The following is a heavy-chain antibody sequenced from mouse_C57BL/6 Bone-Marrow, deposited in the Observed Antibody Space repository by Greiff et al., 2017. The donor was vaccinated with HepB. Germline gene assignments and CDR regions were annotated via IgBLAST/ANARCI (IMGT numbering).Heavy chain of an antibody. Sequence: VQLQQSGPVLVKPGASVKMSCKASGYTFTDYYMNWVKQSHGKSLEWIGVINPYNGGTSYNQKFKGKATLTVDKSSSTAYMELNSLTSEDSAVYYCARWGLLRFYWYFDVWGTGTTVTVSS. D-gene: IGHD1-1*01. CDR1: GYTFTDYY. CDR3: ARWGLLRFYWYFDV. J-gene: IGHJ1*03. CDR2: INPYNGGT. V-gene: IGHV1-19*01.